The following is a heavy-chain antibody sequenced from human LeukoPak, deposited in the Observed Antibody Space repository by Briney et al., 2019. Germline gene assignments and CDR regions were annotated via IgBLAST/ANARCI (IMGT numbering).Heavy chain of an antibody. D-gene: IGHD3-22*01. V-gene: IGHV1-8*03. CDR3: ARARGYYDSSGAIDY. Sequence: EASVKVSCKASGYTFTSYGISWVRQAPGQGLEWMGWMNPNSGNTGYAQKFQGRVTITRNTSISTAYMELSSLRSEDTAVYYCARARGYYDSSGAIDYWGQGTLVTVSS. J-gene: IGHJ4*02. CDR1: GYTFTSYG. CDR2: MNPNSGNT.